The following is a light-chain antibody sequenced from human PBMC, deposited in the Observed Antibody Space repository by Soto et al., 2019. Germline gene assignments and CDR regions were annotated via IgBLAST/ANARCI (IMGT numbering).Light chain of an antibody. Sequence: IVWTHAPATLSLSPVETATLSCRARQSVRGYLAWYQQKPGQAPRLLMYDASNRASGIPARFSGSGSGTDYTLTISSLEPEDFAVYYCQQFSSYPLTFGGGTKVDIK. J-gene: IGKJ4*01. V-gene: IGKV3-11*01. CDR2: DAS. CDR3: QQFSSYPLT. CDR1: QSVRGY.